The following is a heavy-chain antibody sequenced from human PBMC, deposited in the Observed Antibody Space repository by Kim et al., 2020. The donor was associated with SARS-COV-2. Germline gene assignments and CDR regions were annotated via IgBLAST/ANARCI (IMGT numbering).Heavy chain of an antibody. Sequence: SQTLSLTCAISGDSVSSNSVAWNWIRQSPSRGLEWLGRTYYRSEWYTDYAVSVKSRITINPDTSKNQFSLQLHSVTPEDAAMYYCARGSGRQGWFDPWGQGTLVTVSS. CDR3: ARGSGRQGWFDP. V-gene: IGHV6-1*01. J-gene: IGHJ5*02. CDR2: TYYRSEWYT. CDR1: GDSVSSNSVA.